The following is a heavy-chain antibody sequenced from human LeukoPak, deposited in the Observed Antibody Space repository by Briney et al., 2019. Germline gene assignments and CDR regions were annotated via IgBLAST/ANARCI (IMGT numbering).Heavy chain of an antibody. D-gene: IGHD3-3*01. CDR3: ARATYDFWSGYSFDY. CDR2: IIPIFGTA. V-gene: IGHV1-69*13. J-gene: IGHJ4*02. CDR1: GGTFSSYA. Sequence: SVKVSCKASGGTFSSYAISWVRQAPGQGLEWMGGIIPIFGTANYAQKFQGRVTITADESTSTAYMELSSLRSEDTAVYYCARATYDFWSGYSFDYWGQGTLVTVSS.